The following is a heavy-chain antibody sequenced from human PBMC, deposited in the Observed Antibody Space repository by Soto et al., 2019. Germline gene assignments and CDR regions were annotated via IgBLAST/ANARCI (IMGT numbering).Heavy chain of an antibody. CDR1: GFTFSSYW. CDR2: IKQDGSEK. CDR3: ARDPHLADCSSTSCSFYYFDY. J-gene: IGHJ4*02. V-gene: IGHV3-7*01. D-gene: IGHD2-2*01. Sequence: GESLKISCAASGFTFSSYWMSWVRQAPGKGLEWVANIKQDGSEKYYVDSVKGRFTISRDNAKNSLYLQMNSLRAEDTAVYYCARDPHLADCSSTSCSFYYFDYWGQGTLVTVSS.